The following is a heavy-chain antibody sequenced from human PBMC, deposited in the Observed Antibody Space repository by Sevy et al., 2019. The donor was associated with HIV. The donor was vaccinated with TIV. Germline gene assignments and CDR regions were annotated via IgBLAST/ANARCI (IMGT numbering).Heavy chain of an antibody. V-gene: IGHV3-53*01. CDR2: IYSGGST. Sequence: GGSLRLSCAASGFTVSSNYMSWVRQAPGKGLEWVSVIYSGGSTYYADSVKGRFTISRDNSKNTLYLQMNSLRAEDTAVYYCARETVRGYSCYGAAFDIWGQGTMVTVSS. CDR1: GFTVSSNY. J-gene: IGHJ3*02. D-gene: IGHD5-12*01. CDR3: ARETVRGYSCYGAAFDI.